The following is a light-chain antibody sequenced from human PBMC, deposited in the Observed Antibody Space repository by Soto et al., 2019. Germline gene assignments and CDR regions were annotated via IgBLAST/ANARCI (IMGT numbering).Light chain of an antibody. J-gene: IGKJ2*01. V-gene: IGKV2-24*01. CDR1: QSLVHSDGNTY. CDR3: MQATQPYT. Sequence: DFVMTQTPLSSPVTLGQPASISCRSSQSLVHSDGNTYLSWLHQRPGQPPRLLIYMISIRFSGVPDRFSGSGAGTDFTLKINRVEAEDVGFYYCMQATQPYTFGQGTKLEIK. CDR2: MIS.